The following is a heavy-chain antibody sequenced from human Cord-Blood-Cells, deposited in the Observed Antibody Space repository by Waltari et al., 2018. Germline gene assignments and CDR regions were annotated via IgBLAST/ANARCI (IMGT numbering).Heavy chain of an antibody. V-gene: IGHV1-2*02. D-gene: IGHD1-26*01. CDR2: INPNSGGT. Sequence: QVQLVQSGAEVKKPGASVKVSCKASGYTFTGYYMHWVRRPPGQGLEWMGWINPNSGGTNYAQKFQGRVTMTRDTSISTAYMELSRLRSDDTAVYYCARARELLPSSPVDYWGQGTLVTVSS. CDR3: ARARELLPSSPVDY. J-gene: IGHJ4*02. CDR1: GYTFTGYY.